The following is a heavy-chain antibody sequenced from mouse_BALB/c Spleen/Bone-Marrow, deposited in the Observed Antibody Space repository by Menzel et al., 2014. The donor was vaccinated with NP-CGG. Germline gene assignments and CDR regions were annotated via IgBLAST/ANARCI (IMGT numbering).Heavy chain of an antibody. J-gene: IGHJ2*01. Sequence: QVQLKESGAELVRPGASVKLSCKASGYTFTSYWINWVKQRPGQGLEWIGNIYPSDSYTNYNQKFKDKATLTVDKSSTTAYMQLSSPTSEDSAVYYCTRGGSSPYYFDYWGQGTTPTVSS. CDR1: GYTFTSYW. D-gene: IGHD1-1*01. V-gene: IGHV1-69*02. CDR3: TRGGSSPYYFDY. CDR2: IYPSDSYT.